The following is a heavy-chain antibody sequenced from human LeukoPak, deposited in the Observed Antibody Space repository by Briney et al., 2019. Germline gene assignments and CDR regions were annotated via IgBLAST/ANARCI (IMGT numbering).Heavy chain of an antibody. V-gene: IGHV3-30*18. CDR1: GFTFSRYG. D-gene: IGHD6-13*01. CDR2: ISYDGSNK. J-gene: IGHJ4*02. CDR3: AKAGGAYSSSWYLYFDY. Sequence: GGSLRLSCAASGFTFSRYGMHWVRQAPGKGLEWVAVISYDGSNKYYADSVKGRFTISRDNSKNTLYLQMNSLRAEDTAIYYCAKAGGAYSSSWYLYFDYWGQGTLVTVSS.